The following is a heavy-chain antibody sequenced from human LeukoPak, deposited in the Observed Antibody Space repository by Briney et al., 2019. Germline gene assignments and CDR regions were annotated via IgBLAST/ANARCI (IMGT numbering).Heavy chain of an antibody. V-gene: IGHV4-4*07. CDR1: GGSISSYY. Sequence: PSETLSLTCTVSGGSISSYYWSWIRQPAGKGLEWIGRIYTSGSTNYNPSLKSRVTISVDTSKNQFSLKLSSVTAADTAAYYCAREGLAAAWGVRYYFDYWGQGTLVTVSS. CDR2: IYTSGST. CDR3: AREGLAAAWGVRYYFDY. D-gene: IGHD6-13*01. J-gene: IGHJ4*02.